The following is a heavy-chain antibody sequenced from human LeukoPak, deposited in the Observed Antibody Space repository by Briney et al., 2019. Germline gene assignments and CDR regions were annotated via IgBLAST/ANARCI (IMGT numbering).Heavy chain of an antibody. CDR2: INHSGST. D-gene: IGHD3-3*01. V-gene: IGHV4-34*01. J-gene: IGHJ4*02. CDR1: GGFFSGYY. CDR3: ARGRFFDY. Sequence: SETLSLTCAVYGGFFSGYYWSWIRQPPGKGLEWIGEINHSGSTNYNPSLKSRVTISVDTSKNQFSLKLSSVTAADTAVYYCARGRFFDYWGQGTLVTVSS.